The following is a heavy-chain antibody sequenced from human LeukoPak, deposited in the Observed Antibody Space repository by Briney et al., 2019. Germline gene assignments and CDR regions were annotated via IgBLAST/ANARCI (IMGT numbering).Heavy chain of an antibody. CDR1: GGSFSGYY. J-gene: IGHJ6*03. CDR2: INHSGST. Sequence: SETLSLTCAVYGGSFSGYYWSWIRQPPGKGLEWIGEINHSGSTYYNPSLKSRVTISIDTSKNQFSLKLSSVTAADTAVYYCARHPRYSGSYYYYYYMDVWGKGTTVTVSS. V-gene: IGHV4-34*01. CDR3: ARHPRYSGSYYYYYYMDV. D-gene: IGHD1-26*01.